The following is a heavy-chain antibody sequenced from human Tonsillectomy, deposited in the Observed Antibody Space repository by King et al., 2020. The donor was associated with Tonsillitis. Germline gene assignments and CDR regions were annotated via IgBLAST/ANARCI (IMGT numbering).Heavy chain of an antibody. V-gene: IGHV1-2*02. D-gene: IGHD3-10*01. Sequence: VQLVQSGAEMKKPGASVKVSCKASGYTFTGYYVHWVRQAPGQGLEWMGWINPDSGDTKYAQKFQGRVTMTSDTSISTAYMELRRLRSDDTAIYYCARDIEPLRGGALPVHGDYWGQGTLVTVSS. CDR1: GYTFTGYY. CDR2: INPDSGDT. CDR3: ARDIEPLRGGALPVHGDY. J-gene: IGHJ4*02.